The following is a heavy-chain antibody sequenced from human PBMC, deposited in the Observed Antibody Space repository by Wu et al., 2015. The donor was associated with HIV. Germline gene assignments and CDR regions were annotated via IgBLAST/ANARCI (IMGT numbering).Heavy chain of an antibody. CDR2: ITPIFGTT. CDR3: ARPSFYDSSGYYDAFDI. V-gene: IGHV1-69*12. CDR1: GVTFSRYS. D-gene: IGHD3-22*01. Sequence: QVQMVQSGAEVKKPGSSVKVSCKALGVTFSRYSISWVRQAPGQGLEWMGGITPIFGTTNYAQKFQDRVTITADESTRTIYMEMSSLEFDDTAVYFCARPSFYDSSGYYDAFDIWGQGTMVTVSS. J-gene: IGHJ3*02.